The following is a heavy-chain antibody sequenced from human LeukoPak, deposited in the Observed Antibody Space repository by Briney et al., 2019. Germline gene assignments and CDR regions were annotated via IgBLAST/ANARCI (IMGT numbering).Heavy chain of an antibody. V-gene: IGHV1-8*01. J-gene: IGHJ6*03. Sequence: ASVKVSCKASGYTFTSYDINWVRQATGQGLEWRGWMNPNSGNTGYAQKFQGRVTMTRNTSISTAYMELSSLRSEDTAVYYCARLLKGFGFSNFYYYYYMDVWGKGTTVTISS. CDR3: ARLLKGFGFSNFYYYYYMDV. CDR2: MNPNSGNT. CDR1: GYTFTSYD. D-gene: IGHD3-16*01.